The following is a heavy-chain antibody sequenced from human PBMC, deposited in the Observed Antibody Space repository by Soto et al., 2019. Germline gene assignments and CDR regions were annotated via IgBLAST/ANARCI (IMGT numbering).Heavy chain of an antibody. CDR3: ASVQSGCHALFYFDS. J-gene: IGHJ4*02. D-gene: IGHD1-26*01. V-gene: IGHV4-59*01. CDR1: GASISGYY. Sequence: KTSETLSLTCTVAGASISGYYWSWIRQPPVQGLEWIGYVYYTGSTTYDPSLRSRVTISVDKSKNQFSLDLSSVTAGDTAVYFCASVQSGCHALFYFDSWGQGTLVTVSS. CDR2: VYYTGST.